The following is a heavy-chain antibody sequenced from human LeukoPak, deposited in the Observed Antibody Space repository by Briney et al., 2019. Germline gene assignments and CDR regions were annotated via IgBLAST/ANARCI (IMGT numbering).Heavy chain of an antibody. Sequence: PSETLSLTCAVSGGSISGRYWSWIRQPPGKGLEWIANWRYDGSPNYTPSLESRATISLDTSKNRFSLRLTSVTAADTAVYYCVVTQKWLAFDYWGQGILVTVSS. D-gene: IGHD6-19*01. J-gene: IGHJ4*02. CDR3: VVTQKWLAFDY. CDR1: GGSISGRY. CDR2: WRYDGSP. V-gene: IGHV4-59*08.